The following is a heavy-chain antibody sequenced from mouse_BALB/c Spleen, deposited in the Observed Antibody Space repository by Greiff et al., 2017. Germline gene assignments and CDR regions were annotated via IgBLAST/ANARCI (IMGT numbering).Heavy chain of an antibody. V-gene: IGHV14-3*02. CDR3: ARYRYDVGFDY. CDR2: IDPANGNT. Sequence: VQLQQSGAELVKPGASVKLSCTASGFNIKDTYMHWVKQRPEQGLEWIGRIDPANGNTKYDPKFQGKATITADTSSNTAYLQLSSLTSEDTAVYYCARYRYDVGFDYWGQGTTLTVSS. J-gene: IGHJ2*01. CDR1: GFNIKDTY. D-gene: IGHD2-14*01.